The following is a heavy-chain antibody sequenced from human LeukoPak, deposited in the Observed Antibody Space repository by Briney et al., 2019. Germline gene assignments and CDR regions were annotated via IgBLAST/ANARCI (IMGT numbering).Heavy chain of an antibody. CDR2: ISSSGSTI. J-gene: IGHJ4*02. Sequence: NPSQTLSLTCGVSGGSISSGDYSWSWIRQAPGKGLEWVSYISSSGSTIYYADSVKGRFTISRDNAKNSLYLQMNSLRAEDTAVYYCARDPLAVAGTGVDYWGQGTLVTVSS. CDR1: GGSISSGDYS. V-gene: IGHV3-11*01. D-gene: IGHD6-19*01. CDR3: ARDPLAVAGTGVDY.